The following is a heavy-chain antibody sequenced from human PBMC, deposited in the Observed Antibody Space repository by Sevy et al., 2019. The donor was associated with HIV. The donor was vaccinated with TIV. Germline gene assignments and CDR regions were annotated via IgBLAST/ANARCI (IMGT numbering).Heavy chain of an antibody. Sequence: GGSLRLSCVGSGFTFSTYWMHWVRQLPGKGLVWVSRINEDGTTTNYADPVKGRFSIFRDNAKNTLYLQMNGLSAEDTAVYFCTRDIGGRYGYWGQGALVTVSS. CDR2: INEDGTTT. CDR1: GFTFSTYW. CDR3: TRDIGGRYGY. V-gene: IGHV3-74*01. J-gene: IGHJ4*02. D-gene: IGHD2-15*01.